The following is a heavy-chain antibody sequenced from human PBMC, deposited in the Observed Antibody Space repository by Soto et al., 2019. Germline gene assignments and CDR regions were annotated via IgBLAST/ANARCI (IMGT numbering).Heavy chain of an antibody. V-gene: IGHV1-18*01. CDR1: GYTFTSYG. CDR3: ARDLSGFQLQRRYYYGMYV. D-gene: IGHD6-25*01. Sequence: GASVKVSCKASGYTFTSYGITWVRQAPGQGLEWMGWISAYNGNTNYAQKLQGRVTITADASTSTAYMELSSLRSEDTAVYYCARDLSGFQLQRRYYYGMYVCGQGTTVTVSS. CDR2: ISAYNGNT. J-gene: IGHJ6*02.